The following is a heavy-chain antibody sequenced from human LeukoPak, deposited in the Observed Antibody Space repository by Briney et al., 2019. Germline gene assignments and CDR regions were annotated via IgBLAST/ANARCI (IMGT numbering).Heavy chain of an antibody. D-gene: IGHD1-26*01. Sequence: GGSLRLSCAASGFTFSSYGVHWVRQAPGKGLEWLAFIRYDGVNKYHADSVKGRFTISRDNSKNTLYLQMNSLRVEDTAIYYCVKDGGIYPAWYFDYWGQGTLVTVST. CDR2: IRYDGVNK. J-gene: IGHJ4*02. V-gene: IGHV3-30*02. CDR1: GFTFSSYG. CDR3: VKDGGIYPAWYFDY.